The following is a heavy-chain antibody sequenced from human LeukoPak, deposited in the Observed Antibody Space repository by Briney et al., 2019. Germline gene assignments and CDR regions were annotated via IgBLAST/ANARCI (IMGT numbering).Heavy chain of an antibody. CDR3: AREIAARV. V-gene: IGHV3-7*04. Sequence: GGPLRLPCAASGFTFNSYWISWVRQAPGKGVEWVANIKKDGSEKNYVDSVKGRFTISRDNAKNSLYLQMNSLRAEDTGLYYCAREIAARVWGEGTMVTVS. CDR2: IKKDGSEK. CDR1: GFTFNSYW. J-gene: IGHJ3*01. D-gene: IGHD6-6*01.